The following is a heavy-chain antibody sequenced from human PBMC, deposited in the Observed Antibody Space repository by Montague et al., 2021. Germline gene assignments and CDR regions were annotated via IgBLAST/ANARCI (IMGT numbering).Heavy chain of an antibody. D-gene: IGHD4-23*01. J-gene: IGHJ4*02. V-gene: IGHV4-31*03. Sequence: TLSLTCNVSGGAISSEGYYWSWIRQHPGKGLEWVGYIYSSGSTYYSPSLESRITILVDTSQNQFSLRLTSVTAADTAVYFCASGNDYSGNCFDYWGRGTLVTVSS. CDR2: IYSSGST. CDR3: ASGNDYSGNCFDY. CDR1: GGAISSEGYY.